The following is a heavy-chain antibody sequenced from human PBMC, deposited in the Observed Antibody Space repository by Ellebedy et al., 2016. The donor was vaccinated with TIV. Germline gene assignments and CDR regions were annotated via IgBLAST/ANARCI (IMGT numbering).Heavy chain of an antibody. D-gene: IGHD6-13*01. Sequence: GESLKISCAASGYIFTDYWVAWVRQTPGLGLEWVGIIDPDDSDTRYSPSFQGQVTISGDRSSSSTYLPWSSLRASDTAIYYCARHRAAGGNYYYGMDVWGQGTTLTVSS. V-gene: IGHV5-51*01. J-gene: IGHJ6*02. CDR2: IDPDDSDT. CDR1: GYIFTDYW. CDR3: ARHRAAGGNYYYGMDV.